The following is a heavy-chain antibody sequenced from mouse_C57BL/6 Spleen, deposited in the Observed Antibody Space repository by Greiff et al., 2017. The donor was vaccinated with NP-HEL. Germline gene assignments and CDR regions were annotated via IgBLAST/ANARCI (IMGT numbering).Heavy chain of an antibody. J-gene: IGHJ3*01. V-gene: IGHV1-82*01. CDR3: ARELVCAY. Sequence: VQLQQSGPELVKPGASVKISCKASGYAFSSSWMNWVKQRPGKGLEWIGRIYPGDGDTNYNGKFKGKATLTADKSSSTAYMQLSSLTSEDSAVYVCARELVCAYWGQGTLVTVSA. CDR2: IYPGDGDT. CDR1: GYAFSSSW. D-gene: IGHD4-1*01.